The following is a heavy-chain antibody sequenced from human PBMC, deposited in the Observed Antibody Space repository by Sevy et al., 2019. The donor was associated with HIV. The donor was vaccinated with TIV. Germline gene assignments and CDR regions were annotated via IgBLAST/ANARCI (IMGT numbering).Heavy chain of an antibody. J-gene: IGHJ4*02. CDR2: IRYDGSNK. Sequence: GGSLRLSCAASGFTFSSYGMHWVRQAPGKGLEWVAVIRYDGSNKYYADSVKGRFTISRDNSKNTLYLQMNSLRAEDTGVYYSAREGSSDAMVGGVDYWGQGTLVTVSS. CDR1: GFTFSSYG. CDR3: AREGSSDAMVGGVDY. D-gene: IGHD3-10*01. V-gene: IGHV3-33*01.